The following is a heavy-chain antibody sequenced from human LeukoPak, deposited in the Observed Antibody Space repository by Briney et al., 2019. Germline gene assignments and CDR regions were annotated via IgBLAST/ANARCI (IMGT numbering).Heavy chain of an antibody. V-gene: IGHV3-23*01. CDR1: GFTFSSYA. J-gene: IGHJ5*02. Sequence: PGGSLRLSCAASGFTFSSYAMSWVRQAPGKGLEWVSAISGSGGSTYYADSVKGRFTISRDNSKNTLYLQMNSLRAEDTAVYYCARAGAPPYWFDPWGQGTLVTVSS. CDR2: ISGSGGST. CDR3: ARAGAPPYWFDP.